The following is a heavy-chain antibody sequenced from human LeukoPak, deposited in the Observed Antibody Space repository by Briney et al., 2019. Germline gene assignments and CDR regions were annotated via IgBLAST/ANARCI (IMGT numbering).Heavy chain of an antibody. J-gene: IGHJ4*02. V-gene: IGHV4-4*09. CDR2: IYNSGST. Sequence: PSETLSLTCTVSGGSISSYYWSWIRRPPGKGLEWIGYIYNSGSTNYNPSLKSRVTISLDTSKNQFSLKLSSVTAADTAVYFCARANRYAGGDRHFDYWGQGTLVTVSS. CDR3: ARANRYAGGDRHFDY. CDR1: GGSISSYY. D-gene: IGHD1-14*01.